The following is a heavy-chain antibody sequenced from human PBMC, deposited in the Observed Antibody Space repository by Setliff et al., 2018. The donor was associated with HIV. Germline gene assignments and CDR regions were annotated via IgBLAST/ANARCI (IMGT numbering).Heavy chain of an antibody. D-gene: IGHD6-19*01. Sequence: SVKVSCKASGGTFTSYALSWVRQAHGQGVKWMGGSIPILSMTNYAQKFQGRATITADISTSTAYLELSSLRSEDTALFYCVCRTVVAGKGLPPDSWGQGTLVTVSS. CDR1: GGTFTSYA. CDR3: VCRTVVAGKGLPPDS. J-gene: IGHJ4*02. CDR2: SIPILSMT. V-gene: IGHV1-69*10.